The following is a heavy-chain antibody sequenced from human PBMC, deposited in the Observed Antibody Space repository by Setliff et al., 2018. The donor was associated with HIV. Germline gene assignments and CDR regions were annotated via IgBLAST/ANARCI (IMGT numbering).Heavy chain of an antibody. CDR3: ARIRRNFWSGCVADS. V-gene: IGHV4-34*01. Sequence: PSETLSLTCAVYGGSLSGYYWSWIRQPPGKGLEWIGEIHHSGSTNYNPSLKSRVTIFVDTSKNQLSLKVKSVTAADTAIYYCARIRRNFWSGCVADSWGQGTLVTVSS. CDR2: IHHSGST. CDR1: GGSLSGYY. J-gene: IGHJ4*02. D-gene: IGHD3-3*01.